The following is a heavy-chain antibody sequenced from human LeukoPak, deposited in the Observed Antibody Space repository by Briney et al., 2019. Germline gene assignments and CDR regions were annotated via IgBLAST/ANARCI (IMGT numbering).Heavy chain of an antibody. V-gene: IGHV1-69*13. CDR1: GGTFSSYA. J-gene: IGHJ5*02. CDR2: IIPIFGTA. Sequence: ASVKVSCKASGGTFSSYAISWVRQAPGQGLEWMGGIIPIFGTANYAQKFQGRVTITADESTSTAYMELSSPRSEDTAVYYCALLPGDIVVVPAAAWGQGTLVTVSS. D-gene: IGHD2-2*01. CDR3: ALLPGDIVVVPAAA.